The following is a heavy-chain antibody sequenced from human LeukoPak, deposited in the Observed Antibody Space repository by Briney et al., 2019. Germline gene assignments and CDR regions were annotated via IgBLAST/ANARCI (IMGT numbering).Heavy chain of an antibody. V-gene: IGHV3-23*01. Sequence: PGGSLRLSCAASRFTFSSYAMSWVRQAPGKGLEWVSAISCSGGSTYYADSVKGRFTISRDNSKNTLYLQMNSLRAEDTAVYYCAKVHHYSYGSGGYQFDYWGQGTLVAVSS. CDR3: AKVHHYSYGSGGYQFDY. CDR1: RFTFSSYA. J-gene: IGHJ4*02. CDR2: ISCSGGST. D-gene: IGHD3-10*01.